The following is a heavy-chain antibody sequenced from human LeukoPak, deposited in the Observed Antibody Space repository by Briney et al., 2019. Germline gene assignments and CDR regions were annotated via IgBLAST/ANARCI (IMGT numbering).Heavy chain of an antibody. CDR2: ISGSGGST. Sequence: GGSLRLSCAASGFTFSSYAMSWVRQAPGKGLEWVSAISGSGGSTYYADSVKGRFTISRDNSKNTLYLKMNSLRAEDTAVYYCAKAVAAAPRGGYFDYWGQGTLVTVSS. D-gene: IGHD6-13*01. CDR3: AKAVAAAPRGGYFDY. J-gene: IGHJ4*02. CDR1: GFTFSSYA. V-gene: IGHV3-23*01.